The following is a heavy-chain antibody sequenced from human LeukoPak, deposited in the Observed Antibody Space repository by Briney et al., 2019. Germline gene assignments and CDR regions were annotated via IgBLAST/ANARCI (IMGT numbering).Heavy chain of an antibody. D-gene: IGHD3-10*01. CDR2: ISGSGGST. V-gene: IGHV3-23*01. Sequence: GGSLRLSCAASGFTFSSYAMSWVRQAPGKWLEWVSAISGSGGSTYFADSVKGRFTISRDNSKNTLYLRMNSLRAEDTAVYHCAKDLWGSGSYAWFDPWGQGTLVTVSS. CDR1: GFTFSSYA. J-gene: IGHJ5*02. CDR3: AKDLWGSGSYAWFDP.